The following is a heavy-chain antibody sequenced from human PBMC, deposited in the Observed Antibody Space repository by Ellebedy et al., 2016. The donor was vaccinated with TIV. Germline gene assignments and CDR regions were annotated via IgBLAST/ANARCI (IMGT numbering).Heavy chain of an antibody. J-gene: IGHJ6*02. Sequence: AASVKVSCKASGYTFTGYYMHWVRQAPGQGLEWMGWISAYNGNTNYAQKLQGRVTRTTDTSTSTAYMELRSLRSDDTAVYYCTKHWGAYYYYGMDVWGQGTTVTVSS. D-gene: IGHD3-16*01. CDR3: TKHWGAYYYYGMDV. CDR2: ISAYNGNT. CDR1: GYTFTGYY. V-gene: IGHV1-18*04.